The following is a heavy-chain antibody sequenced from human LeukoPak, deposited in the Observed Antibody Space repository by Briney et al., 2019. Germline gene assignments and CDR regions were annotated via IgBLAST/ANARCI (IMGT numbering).Heavy chain of an antibody. J-gene: IGHJ3*02. Sequence: GGSLRLSCAASGFTFSSYWMSWVRQAPGKGLEGVANIKQDGSEKYYVDSVKGRFTISRDNSKNTLYLQMNSLRAEDTAVYYCANGLARDTYCGGDCYYDAFDIWGQGTMVTVSS. V-gene: IGHV3-7*01. CDR2: IKQDGSEK. CDR1: GFTFSSYW. D-gene: IGHD2-21*02. CDR3: ANGLARDTYCGGDCYYDAFDI.